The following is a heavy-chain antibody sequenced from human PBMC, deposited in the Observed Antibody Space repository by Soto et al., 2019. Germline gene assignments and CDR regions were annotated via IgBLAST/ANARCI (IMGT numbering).Heavy chain of an antibody. CDR3: VRDRGSSWFGPIGY. CDR1: GFTFSSNG. CDR2: IWYDGSNE. V-gene: IGHV3-33*01. J-gene: IGHJ4*02. Sequence: QVQLVESGGGVVQPGRSLRLSCEASGFTFSSNGMHWVRQAPGKGLEWVAVIWYDGSNEYYADSVKGRFTISRDNSKKTLYVQMNSLRAEDTAVYYCVRDRGSSWFGPIGYCGQGTLVTVSS. D-gene: IGHD6-13*01.